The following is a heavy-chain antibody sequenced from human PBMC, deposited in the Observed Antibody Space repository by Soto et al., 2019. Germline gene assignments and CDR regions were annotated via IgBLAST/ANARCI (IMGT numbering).Heavy chain of an antibody. CDR1: GDRVSSYSAA. D-gene: IGHD3-10*01. J-gene: IGHJ5*02. CDR3: VRDRYSSSGWFDP. V-gene: IGHV6-1*01. CDR2: TYYRSRFFS. Sequence: SQTLSLTCAISGDRVSSYSAAWNWIRQSPSGGLEWLGRTYYRSRFFSDYAESVKGRIIINPDTSKNQVSLQLKSVTPEDTAVYYCVRDRYSSSGWFDPWGQGTPVTVSS.